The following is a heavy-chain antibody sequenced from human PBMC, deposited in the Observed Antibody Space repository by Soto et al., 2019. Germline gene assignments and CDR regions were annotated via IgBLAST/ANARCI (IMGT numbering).Heavy chain of an antibody. CDR2: IKQDGSEN. J-gene: IGHJ4*02. CDR1: GFTFSNYW. CDR3: ARDVILRSFDWFPPVATIQDY. D-gene: IGHD3-9*01. V-gene: IGHV3-7*01. Sequence: EVQLVESGGGLVQTGGSLRLSCAASGFTFSNYWMTWVRQAPGKGLEWVANIKQDGSENYYVDSVKGRFTISRDNAKNSLYLHMNSLKADDTAVYYCARDVILRSFDWFPPVATIQDYCGQGTLVTVSS.